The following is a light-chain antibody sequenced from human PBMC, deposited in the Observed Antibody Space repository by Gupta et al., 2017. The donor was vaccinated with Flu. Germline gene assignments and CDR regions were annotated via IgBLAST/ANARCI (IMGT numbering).Light chain of an antibody. CDR2: EVS. Sequence: QSALTQHPSVSGSTGQSVTIPCTGTSSDVGSYNRVSWYQQPPGTAPKLMIYEVSNRPSGVPDRFSGSKSGNTASLTISGLHSEDEADYYCSSYTSSITYVFGTGTQVTVL. J-gene: IGLJ1*01. CDR3: SSYTSSITYV. CDR1: SSDVGSYNR. V-gene: IGLV2-18*02.